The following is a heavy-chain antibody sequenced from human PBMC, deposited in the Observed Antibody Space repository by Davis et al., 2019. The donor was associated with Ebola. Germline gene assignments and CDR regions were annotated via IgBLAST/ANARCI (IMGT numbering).Heavy chain of an antibody. J-gene: IGHJ4*02. Sequence: MPSETLSLTCAVYGGSFSGYYWSWIRQPPGKGLEWIGFIYYTGSTNYNPSLKSRVTISVDASKNQFSLKLTSVTAADTAVYYCARVWAGYSGSDYWGQGTLVTVSS. D-gene: IGHD3/OR15-3a*01. CDR2: IYYTGST. CDR3: ARVWAGYSGSDY. V-gene: IGHV4-59*01. CDR1: GGSFSGYY.